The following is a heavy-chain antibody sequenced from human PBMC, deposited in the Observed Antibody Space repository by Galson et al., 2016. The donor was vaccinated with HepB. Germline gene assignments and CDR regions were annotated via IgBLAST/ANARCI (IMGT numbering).Heavy chain of an antibody. J-gene: IGHJ6*02. CDR2: IKANSNGGTT. D-gene: IGHD3-10*01. CDR1: GFTYTYAW. Sequence: SLRLSCAASGFTYTYAWMNWVRQAPGKGLEWVGRIKANSNGGTTDYGAPAKGRFTISRDDSKNTLYLQMNSLKTEDTAVYYCTREDGSGFSMDVWGQGTTVTVSS. CDR3: TREDGSGFSMDV. V-gene: IGHV3-15*01.